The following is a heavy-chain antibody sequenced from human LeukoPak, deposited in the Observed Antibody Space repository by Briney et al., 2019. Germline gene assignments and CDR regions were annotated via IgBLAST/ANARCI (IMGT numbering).Heavy chain of an antibody. CDR3: AKDSQWLVSDY. D-gene: IGHD6-19*01. CDR2: ISGSGGST. J-gene: IGHJ4*02. V-gene: IGHV3-23*01. CDR1: GFTFSSYA. Sequence: GGSLGLFCAASGFTFSSYAMSWVRQAPGKGLEWVSAISGSGGSTYYADSVKGRFTISRDNSKNTLYLQMNSLRAEDTAVYYCAKDSQWLVSDYWGQGTLVTVSS.